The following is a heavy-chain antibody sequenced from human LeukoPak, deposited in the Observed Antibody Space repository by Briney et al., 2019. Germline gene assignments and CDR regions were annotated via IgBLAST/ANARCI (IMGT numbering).Heavy chain of an antibody. J-gene: IGHJ4*02. CDR3: ARDGPVTGTYYFDY. Sequence: GASVKVSCTASGYTFTGYYMHWVRQAPGQGLEWMGRINPNSGGTNYAQKFQGRVTMTRDTSISTAYMELSRLTSDDTAVYYCARDGPVTGTYYFDYWGQGTLVTVSS. CDR2: INPNSGGT. CDR1: GYTFTGYY. D-gene: IGHD1-7*01. V-gene: IGHV1-2*02.